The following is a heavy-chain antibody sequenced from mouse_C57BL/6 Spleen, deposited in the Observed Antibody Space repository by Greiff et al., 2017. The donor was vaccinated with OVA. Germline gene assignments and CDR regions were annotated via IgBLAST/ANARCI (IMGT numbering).Heavy chain of an antibody. V-gene: IGHV1-53*01. CDR3: ARSGGNLRFLYWYFDV. D-gene: IGHD2-1*01. J-gene: IGHJ1*03. CDR1: GYTFTSYW. CDR2: INPSNGGT. Sequence: QVQLQQPGTELVKPGASVKLSCKASGYTFTSYWMHWVKQRPGQGLEWIGNINPSNGGTNYNEKFKSKATLTVDKSSSTAYMQLSSLTSEDSAVYYCARSGGNLRFLYWYFDVGGTGTTVTVSS.